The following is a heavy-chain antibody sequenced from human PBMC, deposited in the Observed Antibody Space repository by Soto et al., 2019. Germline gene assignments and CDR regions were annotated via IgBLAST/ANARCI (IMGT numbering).Heavy chain of an antibody. Sequence: HPGRGLEWIGYIYHIGSPYYNPSLENRVTISLDTAKNQFSLNLTSVTAADTAIYYCVRDRALDSSGHWFDTWGQGTLVTVS. V-gene: IGHV4-31*02. D-gene: IGHD3-22*01. CDR3: VRDRALDSSGHWFDT. J-gene: IGHJ5*02. CDR2: IYHIGSP.